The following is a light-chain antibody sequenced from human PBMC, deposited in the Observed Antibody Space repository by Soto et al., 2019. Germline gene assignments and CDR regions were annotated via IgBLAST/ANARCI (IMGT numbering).Light chain of an antibody. V-gene: IGKV3-15*01. J-gene: IGKJ5*01. CDR1: QSVSSTY. CDR2: GAS. CDR3: QQYNKWPRT. Sequence: DIVLTQSPCTLSLSPRERATLSCRASQSVSSTYFAWYQQKPGQSPRLLIYGASSRDTGVPDRFSGSASGTEFTLAISSLQSEDFAVYYCQQYNKWPRTFGQGTRLEI.